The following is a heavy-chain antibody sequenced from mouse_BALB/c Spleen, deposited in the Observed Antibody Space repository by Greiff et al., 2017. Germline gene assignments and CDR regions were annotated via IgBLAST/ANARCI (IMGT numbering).Heavy chain of an antibody. V-gene: IGHV7-3*02. J-gene: IGHJ2*01. CDR2: IRNKANGYTT. CDR1: GFTFTDYY. D-gene: IGHD4-1*01. CDR3: ARVTGGDYFDY. Sequence: EVKLMESGGGLVQPGGSLRLSCATSGFTFTDYYMSWVRQPPGKALEWLGFIRNKANGYTTEYSASVKGRFTISRDNSQSILYLQMNTLRAEDSATYYCARVTGGDYFDYWGQGTTLTVSS.